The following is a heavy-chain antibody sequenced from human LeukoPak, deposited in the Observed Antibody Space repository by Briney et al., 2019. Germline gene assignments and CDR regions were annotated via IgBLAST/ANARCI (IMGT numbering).Heavy chain of an antibody. CDR3: ARAPYTSKYYITA. CDR2: IYYIGST. D-gene: IGHD4-11*01. Sequence: SETLSLTCSVSGASISSSRYYWGWIRQPPGKGLEWIGNIYYIGSTYYNPSLKSRVSISEDTSKNRFSLNLTSLTAADTAIYYFARAPYTSKYYITAGGRETLFTVPS. CDR1: GASISSSRYY. J-gene: IGHJ4*02. V-gene: IGHV4-39*07.